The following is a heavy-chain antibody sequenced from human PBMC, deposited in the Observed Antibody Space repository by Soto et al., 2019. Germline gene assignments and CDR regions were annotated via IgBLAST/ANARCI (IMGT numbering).Heavy chain of an antibody. CDR2: IYYSGST. CDR1: GGSVSNRSYH. J-gene: IGHJ3*02. CDR3: ARFYTVTAFDI. V-gene: IGHV4-61*01. D-gene: IGHD4-17*01. Sequence: SETLSLTCTVFGGSVSNRSYHRSWIRQPPGKGLEWIGYIYYSGSTNYNPSLKSRVTISVDTSKNQFSLKLSSVTAADTAVYYCARFYTVTAFDIWGQGTMVTVSS.